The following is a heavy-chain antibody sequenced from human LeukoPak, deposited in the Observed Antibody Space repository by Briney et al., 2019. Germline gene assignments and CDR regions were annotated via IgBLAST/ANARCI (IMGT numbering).Heavy chain of an antibody. CDR2: IQYSGST. V-gene: IGHV4-59*12. J-gene: IGHJ4*02. Sequence: SETLSLTCTVSGGSISSYYWSWIRQPPGKGLEWIGYIQYSGSTNYNPSLKSRVTILEDKSKNQFSLKLSSVTAADTAVYYCARLSLKVLEWSPTKGKETHYFDYWGQGTLVTVSS. CDR1: GGSISSYY. D-gene: IGHD3-3*01. CDR3: ARLSLKVLEWSPTKGKETHYFDY.